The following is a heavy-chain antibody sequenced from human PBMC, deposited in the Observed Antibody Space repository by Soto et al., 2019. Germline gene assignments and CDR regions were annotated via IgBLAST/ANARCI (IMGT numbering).Heavy chain of an antibody. D-gene: IGHD2-2*01. J-gene: IGHJ6*02. V-gene: IGHV3-23*01. CDR3: AKGRYCSSTSCPYYYYYGMDV. CDR2: ISGSGGST. CDR1: GFTFSSYA. Sequence: GGSLRLSCAASGFTFSSYAMRWVRQAPGKGLEWVSAISGSGGSTYYADSVKGRFTISRDNSKNTLYLQMNSLRAEDTAVYYCAKGRYCSSTSCPYYYYYGMDVWGQGTTVTVSS.